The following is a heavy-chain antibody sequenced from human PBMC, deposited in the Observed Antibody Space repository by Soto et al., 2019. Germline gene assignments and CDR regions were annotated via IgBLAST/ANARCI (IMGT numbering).Heavy chain of an antibody. CDR1: GGSISIGDYY. CDR2: IYYSRNT. V-gene: IGHV4-30-4*01. D-gene: IGHD4-17*01. J-gene: IGHJ4*03. Sequence: PSESLSLTCTVSGGSISIGDYYWCWIARTAGKGLEWIGYIYYSRNTYYNPSLNSRVNISADTPKNQFSPNLSSVNAAETAGYYCANYGDYGVVIWGQGTMVTVSS. CDR3: ANYGDYGVVI.